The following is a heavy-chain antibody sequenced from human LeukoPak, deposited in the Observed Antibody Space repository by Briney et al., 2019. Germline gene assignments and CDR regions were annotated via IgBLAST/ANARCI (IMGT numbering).Heavy chain of an antibody. CDR3: ARDRRGYYYDSSGLDY. J-gene: IGHJ4*02. CDR2: IIPILGIA. D-gene: IGHD3-22*01. V-gene: IGHV1-69*04. Sequence: SVKVSCKASGGTFISYAISWVRQAPGQGLEWMGRIIPILGIANYAQKFQGRVTITADKSTSTAYMELSSLRSEDTAVYYCARDRRGYYYDSSGLDYWGQGTLVTVSS. CDR1: GGTFISYA.